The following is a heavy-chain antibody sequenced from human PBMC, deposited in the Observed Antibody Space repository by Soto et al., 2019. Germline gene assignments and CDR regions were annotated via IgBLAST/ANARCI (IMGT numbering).Heavy chain of an antibody. CDR1: GFTFRNHA. CDR3: ARGDREDILVVVGARPGEYGIDI. CDR2: IAYDGSNA. Sequence: QVQLVESGGGVVQPGGSLRLSCAASGFTFRNHAMHWVRQAPGKGLECLAVIAYDGSNAFYRDSVKGRFTISRDNSKNTRYRHMNSLRSEDTGVYYCARGDREDILVVVGARPGEYGIDIWGQGTTVTVSS. D-gene: IGHD2-15*01. V-gene: IGHV3-30-3*01. J-gene: IGHJ6*02.